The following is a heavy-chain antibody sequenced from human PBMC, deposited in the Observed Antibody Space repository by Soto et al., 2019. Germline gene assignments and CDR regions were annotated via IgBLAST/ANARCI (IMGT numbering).Heavy chain of an antibody. V-gene: IGHV3-49*04. Sequence: GGSLRLSCTASGFTFGDYAMSWVRQAPGKGLEWVGFIRSKAYGGTTEYAASVKGRFTISRDDSKSIAYLQMNSLKTEDTAVYYCTRVQTAAAGPYYYYGMDVWGQGTTVTVSS. CDR1: GFTFGDYA. CDR2: IRSKAYGGTT. D-gene: IGHD6-13*01. J-gene: IGHJ6*02. CDR3: TRVQTAAAGPYYYYGMDV.